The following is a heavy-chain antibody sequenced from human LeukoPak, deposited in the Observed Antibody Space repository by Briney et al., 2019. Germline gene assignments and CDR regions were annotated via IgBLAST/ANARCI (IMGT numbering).Heavy chain of an antibody. CDR1: GFTFSSYW. CDR2: INSDGSST. J-gene: IGHJ1*01. CDR3: ASMSSGYYNEYFQH. Sequence: PGGSLRLSCAASGFTFSSYWMHWVRQAPGKGLVWVSRINSDGSSTSYADSVKGRFTISRDNAKNTLYLQMNSLRAEDTAVYYCASMSSGYYNEYFQHWGQGTLVTVSS. D-gene: IGHD3-22*01. V-gene: IGHV3-74*01.